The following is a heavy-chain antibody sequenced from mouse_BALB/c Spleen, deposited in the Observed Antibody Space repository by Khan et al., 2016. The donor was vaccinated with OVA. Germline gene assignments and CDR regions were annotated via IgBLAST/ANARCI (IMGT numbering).Heavy chain of an antibody. Sequence: VQLQQSGPELMKPGASVKISCKASGYSFTSYYIHWVKQSHGKSLEWIGYIDPFNGGTTYNQKFKGKATLTVDKSSSTAYMHLSSLTSEDSAVYYCASHVYVAWFAYWGQGTLVTVSA. J-gene: IGHJ3*01. CDR1: GYSFTSYY. D-gene: IGHD2-2*01. V-gene: IGHV1S135*01. CDR2: IDPFNGGT. CDR3: ASHVYVAWFAY.